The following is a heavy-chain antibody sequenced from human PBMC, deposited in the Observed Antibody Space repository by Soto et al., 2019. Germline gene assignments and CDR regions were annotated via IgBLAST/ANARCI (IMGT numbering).Heavy chain of an antibody. CDR2: IYYSGST. V-gene: IGHV4-31*03. J-gene: IGHJ4*02. CDR1: GGSISSGGYY. D-gene: IGHD3-16*01. CDR3: ARVYALYYFDY. Sequence: SETLSLTCTVSGGSISSGGYYWSWIRQHPGKGLEWIGYIYYSGSTYYNPSLKSRVTISVDTSKNQFSLKLSSVTAADTAVYYCARVYALYYFDYWGLGTLVTVSS.